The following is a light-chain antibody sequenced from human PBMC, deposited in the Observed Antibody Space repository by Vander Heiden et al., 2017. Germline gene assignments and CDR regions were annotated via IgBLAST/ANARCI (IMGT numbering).Light chain of an antibody. CDR3: QQYNSYSPIT. V-gene: IGKV1-5*03. J-gene: IGKJ3*01. CDR1: QNIDSW. CDR2: KAS. Sequence: DIQMTQSPSTLAASVGDGVTITCLASQNIDSWLAWYRQKPGKAPNLLIYKASTLECGVPSRFSGSGSGTEFTLTISSLQPDDFAAYYCQQYNSYSPITFGPGTKVDIK.